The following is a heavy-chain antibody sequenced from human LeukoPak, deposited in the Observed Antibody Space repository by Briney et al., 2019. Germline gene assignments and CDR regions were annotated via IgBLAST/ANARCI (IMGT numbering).Heavy chain of an antibody. J-gene: IGHJ4*02. Sequence: GGSLRLSCAASGFTFSSHWMNWVRQAPGKGLEWVANVNQGGSEKNYVDSVKGRFTISRDSSKNTLYLQMNSLRAEDTAVYYCAKELMGTIFGVVIILGYFEYWSQGTLVTVSS. CDR3: AKELMGTIFGVVIILGYFEY. D-gene: IGHD3-3*01. V-gene: IGHV3-7*03. CDR2: VNQGGSEK. CDR1: GFTFSSHW.